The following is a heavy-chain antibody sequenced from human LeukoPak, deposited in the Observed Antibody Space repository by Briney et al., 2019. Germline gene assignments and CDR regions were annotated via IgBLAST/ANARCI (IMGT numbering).Heavy chain of an antibody. Sequence: TSPETLSLTCTVSGGSVSSGSYYWSWIRQPPGKGLEWIGYIYYSGSTNYNPSLESRVTISVDTSKNQFSLKLSSVTAADTAVYYCARSGVRYSSSWYLVYWGQGTLVTVSS. CDR2: IYYSGST. J-gene: IGHJ4*02. V-gene: IGHV4-61*01. D-gene: IGHD6-13*01. CDR1: GGSVSSGSYY. CDR3: ARSGVRYSSSWYLVY.